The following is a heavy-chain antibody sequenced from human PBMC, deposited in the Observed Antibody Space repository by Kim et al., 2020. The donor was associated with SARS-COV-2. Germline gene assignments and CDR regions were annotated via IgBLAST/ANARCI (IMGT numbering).Heavy chain of an antibody. V-gene: IGHV4-59*08. CDR2: IYYIGST. D-gene: IGHD2-21*01. J-gene: IGHJ3*02. CDR1: GGSISSYY. Sequence: SETLSLTCTVSGGSISSYYWSWIRQPPGKGLEWIGYIYYIGSTNYNPSLKTRVTISVDTSKNQFSLKLSSVTAADTAVYYCARSALFRTFDIWGQGTMVT. CDR3: ARSALFRTFDI.